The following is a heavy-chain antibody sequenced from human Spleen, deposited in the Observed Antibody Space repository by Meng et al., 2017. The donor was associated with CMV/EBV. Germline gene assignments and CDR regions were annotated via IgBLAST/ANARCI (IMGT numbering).Heavy chain of an antibody. CDR2: FNPDGGYT. CDR3: ARDPGNTVVIPSALGYFDY. J-gene: IGHJ4*01. D-gene: IGHD2-2*01. Sequence: FTNYYIHWVRQAPGQGLEWMGIFNPDGGYTSYAQKFQGRITVTWETSTSTVYMELSSLRSEDTAVYYCARDPGNTVVIPSALGYFDYWGQGTPVTVSS. CDR1: FTNYY. V-gene: IGHV1-46*01.